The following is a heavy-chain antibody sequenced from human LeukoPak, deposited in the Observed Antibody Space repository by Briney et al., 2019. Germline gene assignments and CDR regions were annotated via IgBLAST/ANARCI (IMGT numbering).Heavy chain of an antibody. CDR3: ARGSHYDSSGFTLFDL. CDR1: GFTFSSYW. J-gene: IGHJ2*01. D-gene: IGHD3-22*01. Sequence: GGSLRLSCAASGFTFSSYWMHWVRQAPGKGLEWVSVIYSGGSTYYADSVKGRFAISRDNSQNTLYLQMNSLRAEDTAVYYCARGSHYDSSGFTLFDLWGRGTLVTVSS. CDR2: IYSGGST. V-gene: IGHV3-66*01.